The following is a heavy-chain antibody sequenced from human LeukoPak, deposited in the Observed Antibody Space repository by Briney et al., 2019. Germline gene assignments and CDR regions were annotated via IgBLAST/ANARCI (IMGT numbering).Heavy chain of an antibody. CDR1: RFTFTGYW. CDR2: IKPDGSDN. V-gene: IGHV3-7*01. D-gene: IGHD3-16*01. J-gene: IGHJ4*02. CDR3: ARPPYPGANLFYFES. Sequence: GGSLRLSCAASRFTFTGYWMTWVRQAPGKGLEWVAFIKPDGSDNYYADSVKGRFTISRDNAKNSLYLQMNSLGAEDTAVYYCARPPYPGANLFYFESWGQGTLVTVSS.